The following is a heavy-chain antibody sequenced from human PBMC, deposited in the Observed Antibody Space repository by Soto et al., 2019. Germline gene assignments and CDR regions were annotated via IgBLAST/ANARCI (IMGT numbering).Heavy chain of an antibody. CDR2: IYHSGST. Sequence: SETLSLTCAVSGGSISGTSWWSWIRQSPGKGLERIGEIYHSGSTNYNPSLKSRVSISVDTSKNQFSLEIYSVTASDTAIYYCARDPGRAVALDWGEGTLVTVSS. D-gene: IGHD6-19*01. V-gene: IGHV4-4*02. CDR3: ARDPGRAVALD. CDR1: GGSISGTSW. J-gene: IGHJ4*02.